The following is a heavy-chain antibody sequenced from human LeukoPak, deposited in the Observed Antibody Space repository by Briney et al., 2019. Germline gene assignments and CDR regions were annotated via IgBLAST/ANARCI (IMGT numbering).Heavy chain of an antibody. CDR2: ISGSGGST. D-gene: IGHD1-26*01. V-gene: IGHV3-23*01. CDR1: GLTFSSYA. J-gene: IGHJ3*02. Sequence: PGGSLRLSCAPSGLTFSSYAVRWVRHAPGKGLEWVSAISGSGGSTYYTHSVEGLFTLSRENSKNTVYLQMNSLTAADPSVSHCAKDTPYRGSYWHDAFDIWGQGKMVTVSS. CDR3: AKDTPYRGSYWHDAFDI.